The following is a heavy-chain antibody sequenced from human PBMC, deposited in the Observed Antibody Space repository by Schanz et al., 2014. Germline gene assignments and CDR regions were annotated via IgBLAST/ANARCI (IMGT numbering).Heavy chain of an antibody. Sequence: EVQLVESGGGLVQPGGSLRLSCAASGFTFSSHSMHWVRQAPGKGLEWVSAISGSGGSTYYADSVKGRFTISRDNSKNTLYLQMNSLRAEDTAVYYCARKVVATIGGYYDNWGQGTLVIVSS. D-gene: IGHD5-12*01. CDR2: ISGSGGST. J-gene: IGHJ4*02. V-gene: IGHV3-23*04. CDR3: ARKVVATIGGYYDN. CDR1: GFTFSSHS.